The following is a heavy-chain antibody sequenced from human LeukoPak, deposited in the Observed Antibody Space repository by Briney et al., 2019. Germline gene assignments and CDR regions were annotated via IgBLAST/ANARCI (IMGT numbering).Heavy chain of an antibody. Sequence: GGSLRLSCAASGLTFSSYAMHWVRQAPGKGLEYVSAISSNGGSTYYANSVKGRFTISRDNSKNTLYLQMGSLRAEDMAVYYCARVSCGGDCYLSSLYYYGMDVWGQGTTVTVSS. CDR3: ARVSCGGDCYLSSLYYYGMDV. CDR2: ISSNGGST. D-gene: IGHD2-21*02. CDR1: GLTFSSYA. V-gene: IGHV3-64*01. J-gene: IGHJ6*02.